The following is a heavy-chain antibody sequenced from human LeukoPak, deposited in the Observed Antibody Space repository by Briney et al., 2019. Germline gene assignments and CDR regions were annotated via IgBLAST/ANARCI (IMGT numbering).Heavy chain of an antibody. CDR1: GFTFSSYA. CDR2: ISYDGSNK. J-gene: IGHJ6*02. V-gene: IGHV3-30-3*01. D-gene: IGHD5-18*01. Sequence: QSGGSLRLSCAASGFTFSSYAMHWVRQAPGKGLEWVAVISYDGSNKYYADSVKGRFTISRDNSKNTLYLQMNSLRAEDTAVYYCARGRGGYSYGYYYGMDVWGQGTTVTVSS. CDR3: ARGRGGYSYGYYYGMDV.